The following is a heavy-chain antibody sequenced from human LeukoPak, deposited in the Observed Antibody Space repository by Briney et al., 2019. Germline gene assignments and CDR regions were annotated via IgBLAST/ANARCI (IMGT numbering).Heavy chain of an antibody. CDR2: FDPGSGEI. J-gene: IGHJ4*02. D-gene: IGHD3-9*01. Sequence: ASVKVSCKVSGYSITELSTHWVRQAPGKGLGWMGGFDPGSGEIIYEQKSQDRVTMTEDTSTDTAYMELSSLRSEDTALYYCATGTHYDLLPFWGQGTLVTVSS. V-gene: IGHV1-24*01. CDR3: ATGTHYDLLPF. CDR1: GYSITELS.